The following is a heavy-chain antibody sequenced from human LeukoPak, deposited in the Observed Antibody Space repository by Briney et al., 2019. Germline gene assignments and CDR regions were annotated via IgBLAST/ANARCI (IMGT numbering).Heavy chain of an antibody. J-gene: IGHJ5*02. Sequence: GGSLRLSCAASGFTFSSYWMSWVRQAPGKGLEWVANIKQDGSEKYYVDSVKGRFTISRDNAKNSLYLQMNSLRAEDTAVYYCARASLRYFDWSRGDWFDPWGQGTLVTVSS. CDR2: IKQDGSEK. V-gene: IGHV3-7*01. D-gene: IGHD3-9*01. CDR3: ARASLRYFDWSRGDWFDP. CDR1: GFTFSSYW.